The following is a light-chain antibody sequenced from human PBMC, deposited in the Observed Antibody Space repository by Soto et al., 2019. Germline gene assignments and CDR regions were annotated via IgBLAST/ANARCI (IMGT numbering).Light chain of an antibody. Sequence: QSVLIQPASASGTPGQRVTISCSGSTFNIGTSSVYWYQQFPGTAPKLLIYRNNQRPSGVPDRFSGSKFVTAASLAISGLRSEDEADYYCATWDDSLGGPVFGGGTQLTGL. J-gene: IGLJ3*02. CDR3: ATWDDSLGGPV. CDR2: RNN. CDR1: TFNIGTSS. V-gene: IGLV1-47*01.